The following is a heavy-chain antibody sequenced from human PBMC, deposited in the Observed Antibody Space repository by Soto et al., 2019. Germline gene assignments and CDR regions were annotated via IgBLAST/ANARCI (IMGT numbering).Heavy chain of an antibody. D-gene: IGHD6-19*01. CDR3: ARRIAMAGTLPDY. V-gene: IGHV4-34*01. J-gene: IGHJ4*02. Sequence: ETLSLTCAFYGGSFSDYYWSWIRQPPGKGLEWIGEINHSGSSNYNPSLESRVTISVDTSKKQFSLKLSSVTAADTAVYYCARRIAMAGTLPDYWGQGTPVTVSS. CDR1: GGSFSDYY. CDR2: INHSGSS.